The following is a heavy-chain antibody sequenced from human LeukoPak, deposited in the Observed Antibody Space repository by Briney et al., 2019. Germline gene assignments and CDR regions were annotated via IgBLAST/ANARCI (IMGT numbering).Heavy chain of an antibody. CDR2: FDPEDGET. CDR3: ATVKGAYQYYFDY. Sequence: GASVKVSCKVSGYTLTELSMHWVRQAPGKGLEWMGGFDPEDGETIYAQKFQGGVTMTEDTSTDTAYMELSSLRFEDTAVYYCATVKGAYQYYFDYWGQGTLVTVSS. J-gene: IGHJ4*02. D-gene: IGHD1-26*01. CDR1: GYTLTELS. V-gene: IGHV1-24*01.